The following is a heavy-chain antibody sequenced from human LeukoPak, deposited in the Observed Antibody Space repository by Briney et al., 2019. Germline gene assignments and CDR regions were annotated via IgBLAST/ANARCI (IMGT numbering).Heavy chain of an antibody. D-gene: IGHD3-10*01. Sequence: SETLSLTCTVSGGSISSSSYYWGWIRQPPGKGLEWIGSIYYSGSTYYNPSLKSRVTISVDTSKNQFSLNLSSVTAADTAVYYCARVGQALWFGELYYFDYWGQGTLVTVSS. CDR1: GGSISSSSYY. CDR3: ARVGQALWFGELYYFDY. CDR2: IYYSGST. V-gene: IGHV4-39*07. J-gene: IGHJ4*02.